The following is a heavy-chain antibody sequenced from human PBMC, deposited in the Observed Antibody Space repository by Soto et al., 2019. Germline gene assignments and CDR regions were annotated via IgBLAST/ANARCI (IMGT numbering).Heavy chain of an antibody. Sequence: PGGSLRLSCAASGFTFSSHAMSWVRQAPGKGLEWVSGISGSGGTTYYADSVKGRFSISRDNSKNTLYVQMNSLRADDTAVYYCAKDYDFWSGYFYFDSWGQGTLVTVSS. J-gene: IGHJ4*02. CDR1: GFTFSSHA. CDR2: ISGSGGTT. CDR3: AKDYDFWSGYFYFDS. D-gene: IGHD3-3*01. V-gene: IGHV3-23*01.